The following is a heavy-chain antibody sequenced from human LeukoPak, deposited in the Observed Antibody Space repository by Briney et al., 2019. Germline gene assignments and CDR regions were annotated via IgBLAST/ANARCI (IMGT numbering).Heavy chain of an antibody. J-gene: IGHJ5*02. CDR3: ARARGYCSGGSCARGWFDP. D-gene: IGHD2-15*01. CDR2: IYHSGST. Sequence: KPSETLSLTCAVSGGSISSSNWWSWVRQPPGKGLEWIGEIYHSGSTNYNPSLKSRVTISVDKSKNQFSLKLSSVTAADTAVYYCARARGYCSGGSCARGWFDPWGQGTLVTVSS. V-gene: IGHV4-4*02. CDR1: GGSISSSNW.